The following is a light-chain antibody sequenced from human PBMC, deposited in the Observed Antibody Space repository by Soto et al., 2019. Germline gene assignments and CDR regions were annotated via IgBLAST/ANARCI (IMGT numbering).Light chain of an antibody. CDR2: NDD. Sequence: QSVLTQPPSVSGTPGLRVTISCSGGSSNIGRDTVNWYQQLPGTAPKLLMFNDDQRPSGVTDRFSGSRSGTSASLAISGLQSDDEADYFCSPWDDSLNGWVFGGGTKLTFL. CDR3: SPWDDSLNGWV. J-gene: IGLJ3*02. CDR1: SSNIGRDT. V-gene: IGLV1-44*01.